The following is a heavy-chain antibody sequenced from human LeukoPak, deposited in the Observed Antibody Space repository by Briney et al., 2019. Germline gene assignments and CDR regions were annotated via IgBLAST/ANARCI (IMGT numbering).Heavy chain of an antibody. D-gene: IGHD4-17*01. V-gene: IGHV3-9*01. CDR2: ISWNSGSI. J-gene: IGHJ4*02. Sequence: GGSPRLSCAASGFTFDDYAMHWVRQAPGKGLEWVSGISWNSGSIGYADSVKGRFTISRDNAKNSLYLQMDSLRAEDTALYYCAKDILRTVTTLLPDYWGQGTLVTVSS. CDR3: AKDILRTVTTLLPDY. CDR1: GFTFDDYA.